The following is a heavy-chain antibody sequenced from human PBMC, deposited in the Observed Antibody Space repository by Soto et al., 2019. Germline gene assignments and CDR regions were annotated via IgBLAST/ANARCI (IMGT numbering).Heavy chain of an antibody. D-gene: IGHD5-12*01. V-gene: IGHV4-34*01. CDR1: GGSFSGYY. Sequence: PSETLSLTCAVYGGSFSGYYWSWIRQPPGKGLEWIGEINHSGSTNYNPSLKSRVTISVDTSKNQFSLKLSSVTAADTAVYYCARARGLNWFDPWGQGTLVTAPQ. CDR3: ARARGLNWFDP. J-gene: IGHJ5*02. CDR2: INHSGST.